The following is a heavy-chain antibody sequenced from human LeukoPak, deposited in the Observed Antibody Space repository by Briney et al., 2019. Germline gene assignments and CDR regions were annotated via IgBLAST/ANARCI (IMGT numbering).Heavy chain of an antibody. Sequence: SETLSLTCTVSGGSISSYYWSWIRQPAGKGLEWIGRIYTSGSTNYNPSLKSRVTMSVDTSKNQFSLKLSSVTAADTAVYYCARELRGYCSGGSCYAEKFFDYWGQGTLVTVSS. CDR3: ARELRGYCSGGSCYAEKFFDY. J-gene: IGHJ4*02. D-gene: IGHD2-15*01. V-gene: IGHV4-4*07. CDR1: GGSISSYY. CDR2: IYTSGST.